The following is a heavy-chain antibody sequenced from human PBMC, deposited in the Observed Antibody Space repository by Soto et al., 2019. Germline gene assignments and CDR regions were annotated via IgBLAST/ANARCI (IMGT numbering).Heavy chain of an antibody. CDR3: ARFPRLLDGYPPSGMDV. J-gene: IGHJ6*02. V-gene: IGHV3-13*01. D-gene: IGHD5-12*01. CDR2: IGTAGDT. Sequence: GGSLRLSCAASGFTFSSYDMHWVRQATGKGLEWVSAIGTAGDTYYPGSVKGRFTSSRENAKNSLYLQMNSLRAEDTAVYYCARFPRLLDGYPPSGMDVWGQGTTVTVSS. CDR1: GFTFSSYD.